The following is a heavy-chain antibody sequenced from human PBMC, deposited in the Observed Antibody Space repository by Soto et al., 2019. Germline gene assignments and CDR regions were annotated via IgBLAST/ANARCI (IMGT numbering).Heavy chain of an antibody. Sequence: PGGSLRLSCAASGFTFSSYSMNWVRQAPGKGLEWVSSISSSGSYIYYAESVKGRFTIPRDNAKNSFYLQMNSLRAEDTAVYYFAREVYYYDSSGLVSPFDPWGQGTLVTVSS. V-gene: IGHV3-21*01. J-gene: IGHJ5*02. D-gene: IGHD3-22*01. CDR3: AREVYYYDSSGLVSPFDP. CDR1: GFTFSSYS. CDR2: ISSSGSYI.